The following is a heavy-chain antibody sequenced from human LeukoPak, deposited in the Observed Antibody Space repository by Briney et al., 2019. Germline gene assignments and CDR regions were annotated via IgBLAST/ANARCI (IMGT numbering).Heavy chain of an antibody. Sequence: GGSLRLSCAASGFTFSSYAMSWVRQAPGKGLEWVSAISGSGGSTYYADSVKGRFTISRDNSKNTLYLQMNSLRAEDTAVYYCAKDLRGMGSGLRRIFDYWGQGTLVTVSS. CDR2: ISGSGGST. D-gene: IGHD6-19*01. J-gene: IGHJ4*02. V-gene: IGHV3-23*01. CDR3: AKDLRGMGSGLRRIFDY. CDR1: GFTFSSYA.